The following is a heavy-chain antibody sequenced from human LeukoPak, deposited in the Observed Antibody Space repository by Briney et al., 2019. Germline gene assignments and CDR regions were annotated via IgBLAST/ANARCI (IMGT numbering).Heavy chain of an antibody. J-gene: IGHJ6*03. D-gene: IGHD2-8*01. Sequence: PGGSLRLSCAASGITFSSYAMSWVRQAPGKGLEWVANIKQDGSEKYYVDSVKGRFTISRDNAKNSLYLQMNSLRAEDTAVYYCARDLPQKVSNYYYYYMDVWGKGTTVTISS. V-gene: IGHV3-7*01. CDR2: IKQDGSEK. CDR3: ARDLPQKVSNYYYYYMDV. CDR1: GITFSSYA.